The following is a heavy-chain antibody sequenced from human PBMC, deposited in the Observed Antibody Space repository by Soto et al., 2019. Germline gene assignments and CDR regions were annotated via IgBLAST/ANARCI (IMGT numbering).Heavy chain of an antibody. CDR3: AKPWVPIRTDRPTRFDD. V-gene: IGHV3-23*01. D-gene: IGHD6-6*01. Sequence: GGSLRVSCAASDFTFSPYSMTGVSQSPGRRIQSVATIRDNXDITNYADYVKGRFTIFRDNSRNTLYLQMNNLRAEDTALYYCAKPWVPIRTDRPTRFDDWGRGTLVTVSS. CDR2: IRDNXDIT. CDR1: DFTFSPYS. J-gene: IGHJ4*02.